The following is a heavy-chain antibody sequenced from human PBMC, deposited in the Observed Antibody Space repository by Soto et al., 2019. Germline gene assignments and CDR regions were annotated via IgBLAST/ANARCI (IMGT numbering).Heavy chain of an antibody. CDR2: INHSGST. D-gene: IGHD6-6*01. CDR3: ARTSYQYSSSSAEYFQH. J-gene: IGHJ1*01. V-gene: IGHV4-34*01. Sequence: ASETLSLTCAVYGGSFSGYYWSWIRQPPGKGLEWIGEINHSGSTNYNPSLKSRVTISVDTSKNQFSLKLSSVTAADTAVYYCARTSYQYSSSSAEYFQHWGQGTLVTLSS. CDR1: GGSFSGYY.